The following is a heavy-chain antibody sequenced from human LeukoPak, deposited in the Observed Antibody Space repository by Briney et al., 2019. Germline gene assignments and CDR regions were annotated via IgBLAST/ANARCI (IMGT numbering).Heavy chain of an antibody. CDR3: TTDHYYYDFWSGYRGMDV. CDR2: IKSKTDGGTT. V-gene: IGHV3-15*01. J-gene: IGHJ6*04. Sequence: GGSLRLSCAASGFTFSNAWMSWVRQAPGKGLEWVGRIKSKTDGGTTDYAAPVKGRFTISRDDSKNTLYLQMNSLKTEDTAVYYCTTDHYYYDFWSGYRGMDVWGKGTTVTVSS. CDR1: GFTFSNAW. D-gene: IGHD3-3*01.